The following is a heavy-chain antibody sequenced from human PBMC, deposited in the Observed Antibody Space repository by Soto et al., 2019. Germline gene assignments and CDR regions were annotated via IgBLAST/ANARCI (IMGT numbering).Heavy chain of an antibody. V-gene: IGHV4-39*01. Sequence: SETLSLTCTVSGGSISSSSYYWGWIRQPPGKGLEWIGSIYYSGSTYYNPSLKSRVTISVDTSKNQFSLKLSPVTAADTAVYYCARHRGYCSSTSCPIRWFDPWGQGTLVTVSS. CDR1: GGSISSSSYY. CDR2: IYYSGST. J-gene: IGHJ5*02. D-gene: IGHD2-2*01. CDR3: ARHRGYCSSTSCPIRWFDP.